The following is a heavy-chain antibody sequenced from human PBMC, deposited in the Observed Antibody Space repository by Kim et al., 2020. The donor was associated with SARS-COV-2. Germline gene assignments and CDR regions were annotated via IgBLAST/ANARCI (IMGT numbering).Heavy chain of an antibody. CDR2: ISYDGSNK. V-gene: IGHV3-30*18. J-gene: IGHJ4*02. CDR3: AKDDYGSGSYQFDY. CDR1: GFTFSSYG. D-gene: IGHD3-10*01. Sequence: GGSLRLSCAASGFTFSSYGMHWVRQAPGKGLEWVAVISYDGSNKYYADSVKGRFTISRDNSKNTLYLQMNSLRAEDTAVYYCAKDDYGSGSYQFDYWGQGTLVTVSS.